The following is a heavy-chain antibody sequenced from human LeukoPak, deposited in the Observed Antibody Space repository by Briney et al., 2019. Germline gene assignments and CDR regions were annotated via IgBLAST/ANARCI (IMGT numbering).Heavy chain of an antibody. D-gene: IGHD2-15*01. J-gene: IGHJ4*02. CDR2: IRYDGSNK. V-gene: IGHV3-30*02. CDR3: AKGVVVVAATHLDY. Sequence: GGSLRLSCAASGFTFSSYGMHWVRQAPGKGLEWVAFIRYDGSNKYYADSVKGRFTISRDNSKNTLYLQMNSLRAEDTAVYYCAKGVVVVAATHLDYWGQGTLVTVSS. CDR1: GFTFSSYG.